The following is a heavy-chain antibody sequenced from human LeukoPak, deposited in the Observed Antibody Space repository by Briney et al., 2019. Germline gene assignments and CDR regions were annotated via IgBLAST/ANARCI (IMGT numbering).Heavy chain of an antibody. V-gene: IGHV4-59*08. D-gene: IGHD6-6*01. J-gene: IGHJ5*02. CDR3: ARLARGRWFDP. Sequence: SETLSLTCNVSGDSIGNYYWSWIRQTPGKGLEWIGHIYDSGSTNYNPSLKSRVTISVDTSKNQFSLKVTLVTAADTAVYYCARLARGRWFDPWGQGTLVTVSS. CDR1: GDSIGNYY. CDR2: IYDSGST.